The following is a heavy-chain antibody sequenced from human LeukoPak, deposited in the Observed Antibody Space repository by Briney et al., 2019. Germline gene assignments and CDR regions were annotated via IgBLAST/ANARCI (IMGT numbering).Heavy chain of an antibody. Sequence: SVKVSCKASGGTSSSYAISWVRQAPGQGLEWMGRIIPILGIANYAQKFQGRVTITADKSTSTAYMELSSLRSEDTAVYYCASWDTSGWSFDYWGQGTLVTVSS. V-gene: IGHV1-69*04. D-gene: IGHD6-19*01. J-gene: IGHJ4*02. CDR2: IIPILGIA. CDR1: GGTSSSYA. CDR3: ASWDTSGWSFDY.